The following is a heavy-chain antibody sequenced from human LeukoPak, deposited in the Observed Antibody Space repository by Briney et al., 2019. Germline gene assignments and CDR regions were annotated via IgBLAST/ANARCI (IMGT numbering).Heavy chain of an antibody. J-gene: IGHJ4*02. CDR1: GYTFTSYG. V-gene: IGHV1-69*13. D-gene: IGHD3-16*02. CDR2: IIPIFGTA. CDR3: AREVNDDYVWGSYRYTRGYFDY. Sequence: ASVKVSCKASGYTFTSYGISWVRQAPGQGLEWMGGIIPIFGTANYAQKFQGRVTITADESTSTAYMELSSLRSEDTAVYYCAREVNDDYVWGSYRYTRGYFDYWGQGTLVTVSS.